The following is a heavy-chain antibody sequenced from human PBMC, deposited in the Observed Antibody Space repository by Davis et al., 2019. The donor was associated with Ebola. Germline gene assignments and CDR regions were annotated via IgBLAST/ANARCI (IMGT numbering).Heavy chain of an antibody. J-gene: IGHJ4*02. D-gene: IGHD6-13*01. CDR1: GFTFNNYG. CDR2: ISDSGGST. Sequence: GGSLRLSCAASGFTFNNYGMNWVRQAPGKGLEWVSGISDSGGSTHYADSVKGRFTISRDNAKNTLYLQMNSLRAEDTAVYYCARDLGIAASGRIPFDYWGQGTLVTVSS. CDR3: ARDLGIAASGRIPFDY. V-gene: IGHV3-23*01.